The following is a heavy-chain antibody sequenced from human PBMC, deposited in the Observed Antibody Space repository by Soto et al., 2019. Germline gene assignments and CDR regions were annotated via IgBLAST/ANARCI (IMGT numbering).Heavy chain of an antibody. CDR1: GGSISSSGYY. V-gene: IGHV4-39*01. CDR3: PTQKSSSAAHSYGMDV. Sequence: PSETLSLTCTVSGGSISSSGYYWGWIRQSPGKGLEWIGNTYSDGRTYYNPSLRSRVALAIGTSPNQFSLKLSSVAASDTAVYYCPTQKSSSAAHSYGMDVWGVGTTVTVSS. J-gene: IGHJ6*04. D-gene: IGHD2-15*01. CDR2: TYSDGRT.